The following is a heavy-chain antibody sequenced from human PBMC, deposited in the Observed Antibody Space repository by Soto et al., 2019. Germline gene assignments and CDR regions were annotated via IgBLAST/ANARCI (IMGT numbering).Heavy chain of an antibody. CDR1: GFTFSNSG. Sequence: QVQLVESGGGVVQPGGSLRLSCAASGFTFSNSGIHWVRQAPGKGLEWVAVISYDGSKQYYADSVKGRFTISRDNSKNTVYLQMNSLRAEDTAVYYCARDASDGDYGCDYWGQGTLVTVSS. V-gene: IGHV3-30*03. D-gene: IGHD4-17*01. J-gene: IGHJ4*02. CDR3: ARDASDGDYGCDY. CDR2: ISYDGSKQ.